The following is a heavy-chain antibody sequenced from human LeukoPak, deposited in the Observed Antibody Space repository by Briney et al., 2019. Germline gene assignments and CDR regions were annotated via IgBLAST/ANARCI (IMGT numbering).Heavy chain of an antibody. CDR3: ARGHPSGSYGRQAFDY. D-gene: IGHD1-26*01. V-gene: IGHV1-69*06. J-gene: IGHJ4*02. CDR2: IIPIFGTA. CDR1: GGTFSSYA. Sequence: ASVKVSCKASGGTFSSYAISWVRQAPGQGLEWMGGIIPIFGTANYAQKFQGRVTITADKSTSTAYMELSSLRSEDTAVYYCARGHPSGSYGRQAFDYWGQGTLVTVSS.